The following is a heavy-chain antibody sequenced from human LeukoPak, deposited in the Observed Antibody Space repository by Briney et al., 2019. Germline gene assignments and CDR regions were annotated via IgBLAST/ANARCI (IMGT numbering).Heavy chain of an antibody. D-gene: IGHD2-2*01. V-gene: IGHV1-18*01. J-gene: IGHJ4*02. CDR1: GGTFNIYA. Sequence: ASVKVSCKASGGTFNIYAISWVRQAPGQGLEWMGWISAYNGNTNYAQKLQGRVTMTTDTSTSTAYMELRSLRSDDTAVYYCARGCSSTSCYRFDYWGQGTLVTVSS. CDR3: ARGCSSTSCYRFDY. CDR2: ISAYNGNT.